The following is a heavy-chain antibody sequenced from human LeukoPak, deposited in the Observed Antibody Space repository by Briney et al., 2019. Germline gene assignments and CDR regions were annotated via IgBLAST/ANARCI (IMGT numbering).Heavy chain of an antibody. CDR3: ARVLPDLRVVTAMDAFDI. CDR1: SGSISGYY. D-gene: IGHD2-21*02. V-gene: IGHV4-59*08. Sequence: SETLSLTCTVSSGSISGYYWSWIRQPPGKGLEWIGYMYYSGSTSYNPSLKSRVTISVDTSKNQVSLRLSSVTAVDTAVYYCARVLPDLRVVTAMDAFDIWGQGTMVTVSS. CDR2: MYYSGST. J-gene: IGHJ3*02.